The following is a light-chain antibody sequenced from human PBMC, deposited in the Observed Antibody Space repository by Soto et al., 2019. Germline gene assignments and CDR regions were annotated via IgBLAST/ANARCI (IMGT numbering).Light chain of an antibody. J-gene: IGLJ1*01. V-gene: IGLV2-11*01. CDR2: DVS. Sequence: QSALTQPRSVSGSPGQSVALSCTGTSSNVGGYNYVSWYQQHPGKAPKLMIYDVSKRPSGVPDRFSGSKSGNTASLSISGLQAEDEADYYCCSYAGSYTYHVFGTGTKVT. CDR1: SSNVGGYNY. CDR3: CSYAGSYTYHV.